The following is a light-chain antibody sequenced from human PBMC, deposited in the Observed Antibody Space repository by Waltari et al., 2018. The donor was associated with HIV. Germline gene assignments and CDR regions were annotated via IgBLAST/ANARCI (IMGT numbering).Light chain of an antibody. Sequence: QSVLTQPPSVSGAPGQRVTISCTGSSSNIGAGYHVHWYQQLPGTAPKLLIYGNTNRPSGVPDRFSGSKSGPSSSRSITGLQAEDEADYYCQSHDSSLSGYVFGTGTKVTVL. CDR2: GNT. CDR1: SSNIGAGYH. J-gene: IGLJ1*01. CDR3: QSHDSSLSGYV. V-gene: IGLV1-40*01.